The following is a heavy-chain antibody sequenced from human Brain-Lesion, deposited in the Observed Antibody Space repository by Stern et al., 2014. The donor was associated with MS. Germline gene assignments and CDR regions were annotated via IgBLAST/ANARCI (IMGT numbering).Heavy chain of an antibody. CDR1: GGSISSGDYY. CDR2: IYYSGST. D-gene: IGHD2-2*01. CDR3: ARIDVNIVYCGDATCYAGSDP. J-gene: IGHJ5*02. V-gene: IGHV4-30-4*01. Sequence: QGQLVQSGPGLVKPSQTLSLTCTVSGGSISSGDYYWSWIRQPPGKGLEWIGYIYYSGSTYYNPSLKSRVTISVDTSKKQFSLKLSSVTAADTAVYYCARIDVNIVYCGDATCYAGSDPWGQGTLVTVSS.